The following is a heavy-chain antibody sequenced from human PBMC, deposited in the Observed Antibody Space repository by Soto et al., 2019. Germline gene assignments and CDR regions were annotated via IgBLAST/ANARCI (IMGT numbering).Heavy chain of an antibody. CDR1: GGSISSYY. J-gene: IGHJ5*02. Sequence: SETLSLTCTVSGGSISSYYWSWIRQPPGKGLEWIGYIYYSGSTNYNPSLKSRVTISVDTSKNQFSLKLSSVTAADAAVYYCARRYSSSSGWFDPWGQGTLVTVSS. V-gene: IGHV4-59*01. CDR2: IYYSGST. CDR3: ARRYSSSSGWFDP. D-gene: IGHD6-6*01.